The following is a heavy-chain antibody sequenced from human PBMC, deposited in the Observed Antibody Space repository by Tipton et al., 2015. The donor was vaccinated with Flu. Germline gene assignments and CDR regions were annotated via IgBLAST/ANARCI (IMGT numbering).Heavy chain of an antibody. J-gene: IGHJ5*02. D-gene: IGHD4-17*01. V-gene: IGHV4-38-2*02. CDR3: ARHRGTTATTLDWFDP. CDR2: SHHSGGT. CDR1: GYSISGDYY. Sequence: TLSLTCTVSGYSISGDYYWGWIRQPPGKGLEWIGSSHHSGGTYYNPSLKSRVTISVGTPKSQFSLRLNSVTAADTGVYYCARHRGTTATTLDWFDPWGQGTLVNVSS.